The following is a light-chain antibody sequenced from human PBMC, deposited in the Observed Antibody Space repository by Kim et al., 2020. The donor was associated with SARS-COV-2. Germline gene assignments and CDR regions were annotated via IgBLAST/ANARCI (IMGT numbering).Light chain of an antibody. V-gene: IGLV3-21*04. J-gene: IGLJ2*01. CDR2: YDS. CDR1: NIGNKS. Sequence: APVKTAGITSEENNIGNKSGHWYQQKPGQAPFLVMYYDSDRPSGVPERFSGSNSGNTATLTISRVEAEDEADYYCQVWDGSSDHVLFGGGTQLTVL. CDR3: QVWDGSSDHVL.